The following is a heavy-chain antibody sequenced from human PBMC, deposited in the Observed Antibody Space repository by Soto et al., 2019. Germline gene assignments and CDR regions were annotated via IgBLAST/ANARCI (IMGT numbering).Heavy chain of an antibody. D-gene: IGHD3-10*01. CDR3: TRGSLFGV. CDR2: INPGNGDT. V-gene: IGHV1-3*01. J-gene: IGHJ6*02. CDR1: VYSFTSYS. Sequence: XSVKVSCKASVYSFTSYSIHWVRQAPGQRLEWMAWINPGNGDTKFSQRFQGRITITRDTSASTAYMELSSLRSEDTALYYCTRGSLFGVWGQGTTVTVSS.